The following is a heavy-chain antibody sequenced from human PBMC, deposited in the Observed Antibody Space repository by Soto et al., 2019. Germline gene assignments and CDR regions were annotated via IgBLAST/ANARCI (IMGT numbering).Heavy chain of an antibody. CDR1: GFTFSSSA. CDR3: AALYSGSYYQH. Sequence: ASVKVSCKASGFTFSSSAVQWVRQARGQRLEWIGWIVVGSGNTNYAQKFQERVTITRDMSTSTAYMELSSLRSEDTAVYYCAALYSGSYYQHWGQGTLVTVSS. J-gene: IGHJ1*01. D-gene: IGHD1-26*01. V-gene: IGHV1-58*01. CDR2: IVVGSGNT.